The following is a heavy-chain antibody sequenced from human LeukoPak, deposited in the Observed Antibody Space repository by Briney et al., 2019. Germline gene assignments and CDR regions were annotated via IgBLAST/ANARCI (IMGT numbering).Heavy chain of an antibody. Sequence: GASVTVSCKASGGTFSSYAISWVRQAPGQGLEWMGRIIPILGIANYAQKFQGRVTITADKSTSTAYMELSSLRSEDTAVYYCAGDTSTTVVTPYYFDYWGQGTLVTVSS. CDR2: IIPILGIA. J-gene: IGHJ4*02. D-gene: IGHD4-23*01. V-gene: IGHV1-69*04. CDR1: GGTFSSYA. CDR3: AGDTSTTVVTPYYFDY.